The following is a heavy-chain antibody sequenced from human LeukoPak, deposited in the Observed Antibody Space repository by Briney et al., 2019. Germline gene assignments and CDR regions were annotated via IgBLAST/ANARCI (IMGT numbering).Heavy chain of an antibody. J-gene: IGHJ4*02. V-gene: IGHV3-9*01. CDR2: VNWSGDSM. D-gene: IGHD2-2*01. CDR1: GFTFDDYA. CDR3: ASPYCSSTSCSTLHDF. Sequence: GGSLRLSCEASGFTFDDYAMHWVRQAPGKGLEWVSGVNWSGDSMGYADSVKGRFTISRDNAKSSLYLQMNSLRAEDTAVYYCASPYCSSTSCSTLHDFWGQGTLVTVSS.